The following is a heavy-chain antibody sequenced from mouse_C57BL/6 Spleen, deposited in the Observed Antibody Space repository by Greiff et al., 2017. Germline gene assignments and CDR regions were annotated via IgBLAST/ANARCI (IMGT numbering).Heavy chain of an antibody. CDR1: GYTFTSYG. Sequence: QVQLQQSGAELARPGASVKLSCKASGYTFTSYGISWVKQRPGQGLEWIGEIYPRSGNTYYNEKFKGKATLTADKSSSTAYMELRSLPSEDSAVYFCARDVYDSDYFDDWGQGTTLTVSS. J-gene: IGHJ2*01. CDR3: ARDVYDSDYFDD. CDR2: IYPRSGNT. D-gene: IGHD2-4*01. V-gene: IGHV1-81*01.